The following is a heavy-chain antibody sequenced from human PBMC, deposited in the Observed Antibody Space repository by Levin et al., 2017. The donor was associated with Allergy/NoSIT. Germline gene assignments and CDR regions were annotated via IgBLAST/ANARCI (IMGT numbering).Heavy chain of an antibody. Sequence: SQTLSLTCTVSGGSISSSSYYWGWIRQPPGKGLEWIGSIYYSGSTYYNPSLKSRVTISVDTSKNQFSLKLSSVTAADTAVYYCASIPASYSSSWFSDYWGQGTLVTVSS. CDR1: GGSISSSSYY. V-gene: IGHV4-39*01. CDR3: ASIPASYSSSWFSDY. CDR2: IYYSGST. J-gene: IGHJ4*02. D-gene: IGHD6-13*01.